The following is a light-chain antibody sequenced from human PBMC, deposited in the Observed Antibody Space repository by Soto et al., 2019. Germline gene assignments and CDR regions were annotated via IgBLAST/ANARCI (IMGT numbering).Light chain of an antibody. J-gene: IGKJ5*01. CDR2: DAS. V-gene: IGKV3-11*01. Sequence: EIVLTQSPGTLSLSPGERATLSCTASQSVSGHLAWYQQKPGQAPRLLIYDASNRATGIPARFSGSGSETDFTLTISSLEPEDFAVYYCQQRDSWVTFGQGTRPEIK. CDR3: QQRDSWVT. CDR1: QSVSGH.